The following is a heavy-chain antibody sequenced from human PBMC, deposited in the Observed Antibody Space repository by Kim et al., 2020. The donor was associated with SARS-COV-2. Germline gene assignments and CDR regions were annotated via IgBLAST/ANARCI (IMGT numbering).Heavy chain of an antibody. Sequence: DSLKGRCTISVDNAKNSLYLRMNSLRAEDTAFYYCAKATYYYDSSGSYDYWGQGTLVTVSS. D-gene: IGHD3-22*01. J-gene: IGHJ4*02. V-gene: IGHV3-9*01. CDR3: AKATYYYDSSGSYDY.